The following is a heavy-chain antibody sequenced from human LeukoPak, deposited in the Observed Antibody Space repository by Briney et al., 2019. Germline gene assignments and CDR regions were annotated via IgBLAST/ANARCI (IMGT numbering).Heavy chain of an antibody. J-gene: IGHJ4*02. CDR3: AKGTDYSKYFPVDY. V-gene: IGHV3-43*02. CDR2: NTGVGSGR. Sequence: GSLKIFLSGFGFTLYDYTMDLVRQAPGAGLGWGSLNTGVGSGRNYADSVKGRFTISRDNSKNSLYLQMNSLRTEDTALYYCAKGTDYSKYFPVDYWGQGTLVTVSS. D-gene: IGHD4-11*01. CDR1: GFTLYDYT.